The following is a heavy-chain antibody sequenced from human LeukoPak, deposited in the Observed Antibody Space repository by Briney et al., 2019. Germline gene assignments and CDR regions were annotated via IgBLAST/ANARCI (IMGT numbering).Heavy chain of an antibody. D-gene: IGHD1-26*01. CDR3: ARGRDEGATTDY. J-gene: IGHJ4*02. CDR2: IKKDGSEK. V-gene: IGHV3-7*01. CDR1: GFTFSSYW. Sequence: PGGSLRLSCEASGFTFSSYWMGWVRQAPGKGLEWVAKIKKDGSEKYYVDSVKGRFTISRDNAKNSLYLQMNSLRAEDTAVYYCARGRDEGATTDYWGQGTLVTVSS.